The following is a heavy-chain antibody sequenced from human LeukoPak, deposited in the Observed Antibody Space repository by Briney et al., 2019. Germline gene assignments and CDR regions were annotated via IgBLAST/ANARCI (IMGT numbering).Heavy chain of an antibody. Sequence: GGSLRLSCAASGFTVSSNYMSWVRQAPGKGLEWVSVIYSGGGTFYADSVKGRFTISRDNSKNTPYLQMNSLRAEHTAVSYCAKDHGSWSPPFDFWGQGTLGTVSS. CDR1: GFTVSSNY. CDR2: IYSGGGT. CDR3: AKDHGSWSPPFDF. J-gene: IGHJ4*02. D-gene: IGHD5-24*01. V-gene: IGHV3-53*01.